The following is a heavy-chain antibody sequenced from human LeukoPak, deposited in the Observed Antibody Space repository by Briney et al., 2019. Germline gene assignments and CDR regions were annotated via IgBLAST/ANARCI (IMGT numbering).Heavy chain of an antibody. J-gene: IGHJ5*02. Sequence: GGSLRLSCAASGFTFSSYAMHWARQAPGKGLEWVAVISYDGSNKYYADSVKGRFTISRDNSKNTLYLQMNSLRAEDTAVYYCASRFSGGGLDPWGQGTLVTVSS. D-gene: IGHD3-10*01. V-gene: IGHV3-30-3*01. CDR2: ISYDGSNK. CDR3: ASRFSGGGLDP. CDR1: GFTFSSYA.